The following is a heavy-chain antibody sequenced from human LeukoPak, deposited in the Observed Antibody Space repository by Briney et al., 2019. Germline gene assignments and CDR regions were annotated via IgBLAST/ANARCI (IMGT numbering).Heavy chain of an antibody. J-gene: IGHJ6*02. CDR3: ATTTRLLLLDV. D-gene: IGHD1-1*01. V-gene: IGHV3-66*01. CDR1: GFTVSSNY. CDR2: IYSRGST. Sequence: AVGSLRLSCAASGFTVSSNYMSWVRQAPGKGLEWISVIYSRGSTYYAHSMKGRFTISRDNSKNTLYLQMNRLRAEPTAAYYCATTTRLLLLDVSGPGPTVTVSS.